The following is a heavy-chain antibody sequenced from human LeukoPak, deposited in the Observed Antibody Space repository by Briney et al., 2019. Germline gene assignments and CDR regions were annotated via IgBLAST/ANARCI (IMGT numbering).Heavy chain of an antibody. CDR1: GGSISSSSYY. CDR2: IYYSGST. Sequence: SETLSLTCTVSGGSISSSSYYWGWIRQPPGKGLEWIGSIYYSGSTYYNPSLKSRVTISVDTSKNQFSLKLSSVTAADTAVYYCARLRDYGSGSCYFDYWGQGTLVTVSS. CDR3: ARLRDYGSGSCYFDY. J-gene: IGHJ4*02. V-gene: IGHV4-39*01. D-gene: IGHD3-10*01.